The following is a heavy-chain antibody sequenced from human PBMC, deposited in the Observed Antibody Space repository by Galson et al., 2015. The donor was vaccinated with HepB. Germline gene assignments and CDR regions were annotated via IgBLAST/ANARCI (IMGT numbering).Heavy chain of an antibody. CDR3: ARWSGISYDY. V-gene: IGHV3-53*01. J-gene: IGHJ4*02. D-gene: IGHD3-10*01. CDR1: GFAVSGNY. Sequence: SLRLSCAASGFAVSGNYMSWVRQAPGKGLEWVSILYPDGTIYYTDSVRGRFTISRDSSKNTLYLQMNTLRAEDTAVYFCARWSGISYDYWGQGTLVTVSS. CDR2: LYPDGTI.